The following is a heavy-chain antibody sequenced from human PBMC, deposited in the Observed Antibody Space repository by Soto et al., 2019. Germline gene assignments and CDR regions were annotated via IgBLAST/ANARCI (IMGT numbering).Heavy chain of an antibody. Sequence: QVQLVQSGAEVKKPGSSVKVSCKASGGTFSSHVFNWVRQAPGQGPERMGGIMPIIGTANYAQKFQGRVTITADESTSTAYMELSSLRSEDSAVYYCARDLEFRDGNISHLDYWGQGTLVTVSS. CDR1: GGTFSSHV. CDR2: IMPIIGTA. J-gene: IGHJ4*02. V-gene: IGHV1-69*01. D-gene: IGHD3-10*01. CDR3: ARDLEFRDGNISHLDY.